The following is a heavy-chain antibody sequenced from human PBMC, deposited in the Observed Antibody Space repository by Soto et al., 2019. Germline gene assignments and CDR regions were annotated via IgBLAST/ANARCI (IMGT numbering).Heavy chain of an antibody. CDR1: GGSISSYY. CDR2: IYYSGST. Sequence: PSETLSLTCTVSGGSISSYYWSWIRQPPGKGLEWIGYIYYSGSTNYNPSLKSRVTISVDTSKNQFSLKLSSVTAADTAAYYCARDQVYSSGWYASWGQGTLVTVSS. V-gene: IGHV4-59*01. J-gene: IGHJ5*02. CDR3: ARDQVYSSGWYAS. D-gene: IGHD6-19*01.